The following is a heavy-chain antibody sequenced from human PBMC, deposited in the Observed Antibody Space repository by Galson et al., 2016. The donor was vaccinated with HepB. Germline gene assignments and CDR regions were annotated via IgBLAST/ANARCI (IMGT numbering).Heavy chain of an antibody. CDR2: IKKDGSEK. J-gene: IGHJ6*02. D-gene: IGHD5-18*01. V-gene: IGHV3-7*05. Sequence: SLRLSCAASGFTLSSYWMSWVRQAPGKGLEWVANIKKDGSEKYYVDSVKGRFTISRDNAKNSLYLQMNSLIAEDTSLYYCARDISVTGMDVWGQGTTVTVSS. CDR1: GFTLSSYW. CDR3: ARDISVTGMDV.